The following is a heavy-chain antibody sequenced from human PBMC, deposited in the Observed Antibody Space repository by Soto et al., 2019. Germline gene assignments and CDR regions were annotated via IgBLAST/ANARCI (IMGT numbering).Heavy chain of an antibody. V-gene: IGHV1-69*01. Sequence: QVQLVQSGAEVKKPGSSVKVSCKASGGTFSSYAISWVRQAPGQGLEWMGGIIPIFGTANYAQKFQGRVTITADESTSKAYMELSSLRSEDTAVYYCARDGGPAAIADPDRDYYYGMDVWGQGTTVTVSS. CDR1: GGTFSSYA. D-gene: IGHD2-2*01. J-gene: IGHJ6*02. CDR2: IIPIFGTA. CDR3: ARDGGPAAIADPDRDYYYGMDV.